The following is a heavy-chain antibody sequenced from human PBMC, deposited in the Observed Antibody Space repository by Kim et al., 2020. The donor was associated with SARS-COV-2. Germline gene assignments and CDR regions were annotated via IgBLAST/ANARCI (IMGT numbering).Heavy chain of an antibody. J-gene: IGHJ6*02. D-gene: IGHD2-15*01. CDR3: ARSYGGTIYYYGMDV. Sequence: PSLQSRVTVSVEQSKRRFSLKLSSVTAADTAVYFCARSYGGTIYYYGMDVWGQGTTVTVSS. V-gene: IGHV4-4*01.